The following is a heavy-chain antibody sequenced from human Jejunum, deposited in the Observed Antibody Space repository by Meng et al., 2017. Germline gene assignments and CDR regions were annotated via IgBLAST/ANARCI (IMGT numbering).Heavy chain of an antibody. CDR1: GGSFGSGGYY. CDR3: ASSIAAVVGYYFDY. V-gene: IGHV4-31*03. J-gene: IGHJ4*02. Sequence: QVHLQEAGPGLVKPSQTLSLTCTVSGGSFGSGGYYWSWIRQHPERGLEWIGYVYYSGSAYYNPSLKSRVAISVDTSKNQFSLKLTSVTAADTAVYYCASSIAAVVGYYFDYWGQGTLVTVSS. CDR2: VYYSGSA. D-gene: IGHD6-13*01.